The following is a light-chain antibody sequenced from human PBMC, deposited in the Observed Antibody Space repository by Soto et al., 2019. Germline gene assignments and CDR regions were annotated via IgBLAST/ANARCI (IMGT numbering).Light chain of an antibody. J-gene: IGKJ2*01. Sequence: DIQMTQSPSSLSASVGDRVTITCRASQGVRDDFAWYQQKPGKAPQRLIYAISSLQSGVPSRFSGSGSGTEFTLTTSSLQPEDFATYYCLQHNSYPYTFGQGTKLEIK. V-gene: IGKV1-17*01. CDR2: AIS. CDR1: QGVRDD. CDR3: LQHNSYPYT.